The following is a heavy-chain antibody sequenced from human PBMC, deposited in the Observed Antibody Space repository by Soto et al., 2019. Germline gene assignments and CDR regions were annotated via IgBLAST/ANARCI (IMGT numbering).Heavy chain of an antibody. D-gene: IGHD3-3*01. V-gene: IGHV4-39*01. Sequence: QLQLQESGPGLVKPSETLSLTCNASGGSISSTSYAWGWIRQSPGKGLEWIGTIDYSGTIYYNPYLKGRITISGDTSKNQFSLKLSSVTAADTAVYYCARHVHNQGYEYYFDSWGQGTLVTVSS. CDR3: ARHVHNQGYEYYFDS. CDR1: GGSISSTSYA. J-gene: IGHJ4*02. CDR2: IDYSGTI.